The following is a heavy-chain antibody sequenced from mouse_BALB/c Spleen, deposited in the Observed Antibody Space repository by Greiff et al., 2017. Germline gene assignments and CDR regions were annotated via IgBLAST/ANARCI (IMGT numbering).Heavy chain of an antibody. Sequence: VQLKQSGPELVKPGASVKVSCKASGYAFTSYNMYWVKQSHGKSLEWIGYIDPYNGGTSYNQKFKGKATLTVDKSSSTAYMHLNSLTSEDSAVYYCARRGNYYGSSYEAWFAYWGQGTLVTVSA. V-gene: IGHV1S135*01. CDR2: IDPYNGGT. J-gene: IGHJ3*01. CDR3: ARRGNYYGSSYEAWFAY. CDR1: GYAFTSYN. D-gene: IGHD1-1*01.